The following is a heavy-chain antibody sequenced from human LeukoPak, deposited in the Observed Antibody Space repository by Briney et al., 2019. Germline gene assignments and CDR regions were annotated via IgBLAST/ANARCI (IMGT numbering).Heavy chain of an antibody. CDR3: ARRWGRSWVGDFDY. CDR1: GGSIRGDTYY. D-gene: IGHD6-13*01. V-gene: IGHV4-39*01. J-gene: IGHJ4*02. CDR2: IYYRGST. Sequence: SETLSLTCTVSGGSIRGDTYYWGWIRQPPGKGLEWIGTIYYRGSTYYNPSLKSRVTISVDTSKNQFSLKLSSVSAADTAVYYCARRWGRSWVGDFDYWGQGSLVTVPP.